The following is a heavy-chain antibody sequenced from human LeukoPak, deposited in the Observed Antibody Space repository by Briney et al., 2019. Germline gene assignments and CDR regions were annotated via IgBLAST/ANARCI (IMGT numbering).Heavy chain of an antibody. CDR1: GGTFSSYA. CDR2: IIPIFGTA. CDR3: ARGRIVVAGYFDY. Sequence: ASVKVSCTASGGTFSSYAISWVRQAPGQGLEWMGGIIPIFGTANYAQKFQGRVTITADESTSTAYMELSSLRSEDTAVYYCARGRIVVAGYFDYWGQGTLVTVSS. D-gene: IGHD6-19*01. J-gene: IGHJ4*02. V-gene: IGHV1-69*13.